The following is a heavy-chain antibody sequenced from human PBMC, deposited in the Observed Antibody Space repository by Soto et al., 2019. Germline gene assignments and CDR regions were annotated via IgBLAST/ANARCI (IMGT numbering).Heavy chain of an antibody. D-gene: IGHD5-18*01. J-gene: IGHJ4*02. CDR2: IYWDDDK. CDR1: GFSLSTSGVG. V-gene: IGHV2-5*02. CDR3: AHRGGYSYGYDY. Sequence: QITLKESGPTLVKPTQTLTLTCTFSGFSLSTSGVGVGWIRQPPGKALEWLALIYWDDDKRYSPSLKSRLTITKDTSNNQVVLKMTNMDPVDKATYYCAHRGGYSYGYDYWGQGTLVTVSS.